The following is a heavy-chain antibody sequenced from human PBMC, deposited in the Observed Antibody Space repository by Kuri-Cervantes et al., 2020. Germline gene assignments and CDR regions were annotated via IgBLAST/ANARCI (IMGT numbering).Heavy chain of an antibody. CDR2: ISNTGST. CDR3: ARRFYSSGWPVFDF. V-gene: IGHV4-59*01. D-gene: IGHD6-19*01. J-gene: IGHJ4*02. Sequence: SETLSLPCPVSGGSITTYYWSWIRQPPGKGLEWIGYISNTGSTDYNPPLKSRVTISVDTSKNQFSLKLTSVTTADTALYYCARRFYSSGWPVFDFWGQGSLVTVSS. CDR1: GGSITTYY.